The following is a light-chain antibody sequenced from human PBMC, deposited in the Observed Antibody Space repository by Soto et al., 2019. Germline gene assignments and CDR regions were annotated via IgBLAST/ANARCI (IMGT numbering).Light chain of an antibody. CDR3: SSYTSSSTYA. CDR2: DVS. V-gene: IGLV2-14*01. Sequence: QSVPTQAASVSGSPGQSITISCAGTSSDVGGYNYVSWYQQHPGKAPKLMIYDVSDRPSGVSNRFSGSKSGNTASLTISGLQAEDEADYYCSSYTSSSTYAFGTGTKVTVL. CDR1: SSDVGGYNY. J-gene: IGLJ1*01.